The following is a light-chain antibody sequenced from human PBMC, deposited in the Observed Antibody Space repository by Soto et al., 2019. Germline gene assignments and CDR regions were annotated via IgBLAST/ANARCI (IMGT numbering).Light chain of an antibody. V-gene: IGKV1-5*03. CDR1: QSLSTS. Sequence: DIQMTQSPSTLSASVGARVTITCRASQSLSTSLAWYEQKPGKAPKLLIYRASSLASGVPPRFSGSRSGTEFTVTIGSLQADDFETYYFQHYNSYSYSFGQGTKMDIK. CDR2: RAS. CDR3: QHYNSYSYS. J-gene: IGKJ2*03.